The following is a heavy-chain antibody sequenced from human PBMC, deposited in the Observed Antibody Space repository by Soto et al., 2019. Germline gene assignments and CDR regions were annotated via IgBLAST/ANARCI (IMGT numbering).Heavy chain of an antibody. Sequence: QITLKESGPTLMKPTQTLTLTCTFSGFSLSTSGVSVGWISQPPGKALAWLALIYWDDDKRYSPSLKSRLTITKDTSKNQVVLTMTNMDPVDTATYYCAHRYCTNVVCQTFNYWGQGTLVTVSS. D-gene: IGHD2-8*01. CDR3: AHRYCTNVVCQTFNY. CDR1: GFSLSTSGVS. V-gene: IGHV2-5*02. CDR2: IYWDDDK. J-gene: IGHJ4*02.